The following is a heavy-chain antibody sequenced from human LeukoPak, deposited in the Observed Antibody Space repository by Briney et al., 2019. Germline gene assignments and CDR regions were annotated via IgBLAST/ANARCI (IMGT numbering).Heavy chain of an antibody. Sequence: PGGSLRLSCAASGFTFSSYEMNWVRQAPGKGLEWVSSISTSSSYIYYADSVKGRFTISRDNARNSLFLQMTSLRAEDTAVYYCARDTFIAAAGSDYWGQGTLVTVSS. D-gene: IGHD6-13*01. CDR2: ISTSSSYI. CDR1: GFTFSSYE. CDR3: ARDTFIAAAGSDY. J-gene: IGHJ4*02. V-gene: IGHV3-21*06.